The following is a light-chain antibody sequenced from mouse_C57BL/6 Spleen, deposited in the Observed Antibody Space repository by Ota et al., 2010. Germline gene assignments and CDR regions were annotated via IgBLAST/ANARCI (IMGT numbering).Light chain of an antibody. CDR1: QKVDTN. V-gene: IGKV6-17*01. CDR2: SAS. CDR3: QQHYSTPLT. J-gene: IGKJ5*01. Sequence: DIVMTSLKNYMSTSVGDRVSVNCKTSQKVDTNIAWSQQTPGQSPEALIYSASYRYTGVPDRFTGSGSGTDFTFTISSVQAEDLAVYYCQQHYSTPLTFGAGTKLELK.